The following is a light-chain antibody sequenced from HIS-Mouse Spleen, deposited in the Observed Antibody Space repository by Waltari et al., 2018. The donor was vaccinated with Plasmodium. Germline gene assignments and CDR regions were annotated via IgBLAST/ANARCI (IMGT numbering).Light chain of an antibody. J-gene: IGLJ2*01. CDR1: SSDVGGYNY. CDR2: EVS. Sequence: QSALTQPPSASGSPGQSVTISCTGTSSDVGGYNYVSWYQQHPGKAPTLMIYEVSKRPAGVPARFSGSKSGNTAYLTVSGRQDEDEADYYCSSYAGSNNLFGGGTKLTVL. V-gene: IGLV2-8*01. CDR3: SSYAGSNNL.